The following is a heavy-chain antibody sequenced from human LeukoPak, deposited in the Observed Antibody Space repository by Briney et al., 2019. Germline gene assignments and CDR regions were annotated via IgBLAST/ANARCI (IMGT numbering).Heavy chain of an antibody. V-gene: IGHV1-18*01. CDR1: GYTFTSYG. J-gene: IGHJ4*02. Sequence: SVKVSCKASGYTFTSYGISWVRQAPGQGLEWMGWISAYNGNTNYAQKLQGRVTITADESTSTAYMELSSLRSEDTAVYYCARDFDDYGGNGSRVDYWGQGTLVTVSS. CDR3: ARDFDDYGGNGSRVDY. CDR2: ISAYNGNT. D-gene: IGHD4-23*01.